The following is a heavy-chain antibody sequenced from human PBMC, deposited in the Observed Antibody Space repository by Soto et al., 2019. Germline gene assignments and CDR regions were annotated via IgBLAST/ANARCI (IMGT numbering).Heavy chain of an antibody. J-gene: IGHJ4*02. CDR1: GGSFSGYY. D-gene: IGHD3-10*01. CDR2: INHSGST. Sequence: QVQLQQWGAGLLKPSETLSLTCAVYGGSFSGYYWNWIRQPPGKGLEWIGEINHSGSTNYNPSLKSRVTISVDTSKNQFSLKLNSVTAADTAVYYCARGYGRNFHYWGQGTLVTVSS. V-gene: IGHV4-34*01. CDR3: ARGYGRNFHY.